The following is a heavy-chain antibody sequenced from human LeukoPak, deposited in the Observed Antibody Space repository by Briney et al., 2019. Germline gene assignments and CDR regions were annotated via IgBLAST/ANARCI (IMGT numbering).Heavy chain of an antibody. Sequence: GASVKVSCKASGYTFTGYYMHWVRQAPGQGLEWMGWINPNSGGTNYAQKFQGRVTMTRDTSISTAYMELSRLRSDDTAVYYCATMDRIAAAGASLDYWGQGTLVTVSS. CDR1: GYTFTGYY. V-gene: IGHV1-2*02. D-gene: IGHD6-13*01. CDR2: INPNSGGT. J-gene: IGHJ4*02. CDR3: ATMDRIAAAGASLDY.